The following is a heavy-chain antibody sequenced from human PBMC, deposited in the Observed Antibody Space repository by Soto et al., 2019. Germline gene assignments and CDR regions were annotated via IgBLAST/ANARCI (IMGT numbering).Heavy chain of an antibody. D-gene: IGHD1-26*01. Sequence: QVQLQESGPGLVKPSQTLSLTCTVSGGFISSGGYYWSWIRQHPGKGLEWIGYIYYSGSTYYNPSLKSRVTISVDTSKNQFSLKLSSVTAADTAVYYCARDQGATQYYYYYYMDVWGKGTTVTVSS. CDR3: ARDQGATQYYYYYYMDV. J-gene: IGHJ6*03. CDR1: GGFISSGGYY. CDR2: IYYSGST. V-gene: IGHV4-31*03.